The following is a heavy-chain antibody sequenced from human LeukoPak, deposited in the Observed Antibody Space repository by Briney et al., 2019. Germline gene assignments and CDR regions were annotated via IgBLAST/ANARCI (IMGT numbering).Heavy chain of an antibody. V-gene: IGHV3-23*01. CDR1: GFSFSSYV. Sequence: GGSLRLSCAASGFSFSSYVMSWVRQAPGKGLEWVSGISGSGASTYYADSEKGRFTISRDNSKNTLYLQMNSLRAEDTAVYYCAKDRGIISDYWGQGTLVTVSS. CDR2: ISGSGAST. D-gene: IGHD3-10*01. J-gene: IGHJ4*02. CDR3: AKDRGIISDY.